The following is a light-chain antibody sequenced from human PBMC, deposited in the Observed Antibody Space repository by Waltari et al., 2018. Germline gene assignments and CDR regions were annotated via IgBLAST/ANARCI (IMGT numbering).Light chain of an antibody. V-gene: IGLV2-14*03. CDR1: ASDIGNYEH. CDR2: DVA. Sequence: QSALTQPASVSGSPGQSITISCTGTASDIGNYEHVPWSQPHPGKAPKLIIYDVANRPSGVSDRFSGSKSGNTASLTISGLQAEDEADYYCKSFTNRLTYVFGSGTKVSV. J-gene: IGLJ1*01. CDR3: KSFTNRLTYV.